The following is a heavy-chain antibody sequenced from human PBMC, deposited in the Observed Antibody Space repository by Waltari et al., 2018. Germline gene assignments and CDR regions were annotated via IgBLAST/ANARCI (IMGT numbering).Heavy chain of an antibody. Sequence: QVQLQESGPGLVKPSQTLSLTCTVSGGSISSGGYYWSWIRQHPGKGLEWIGYLYFSSSTYYKPSLKSRVTISVDTSKNQFSLKLSSVTAADTAVYYCARILSYYYDSSGYSYYFDYWGQGTLVTVSS. V-gene: IGHV4-31*03. J-gene: IGHJ4*02. CDR2: LYFSSST. CDR3: ARILSYYYDSSGYSYYFDY. D-gene: IGHD3-22*01. CDR1: GGSISSGGYY.